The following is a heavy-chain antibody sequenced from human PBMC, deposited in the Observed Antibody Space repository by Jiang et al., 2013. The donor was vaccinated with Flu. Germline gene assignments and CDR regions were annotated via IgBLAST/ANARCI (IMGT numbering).Heavy chain of an antibody. CDR2: VHHSGRA. J-gene: IGHJ4*02. D-gene: IGHD3-16*01. V-gene: IGHV4-4*02. CDR3: ARRLVTYGGVILTPAYFDN. Sequence: GPGLVKPSGTLSLTCGVSGGSLNKPHWWSWVRQPPGKGLEWIGEVHHSGRATYDPSFRSRVTMSVDESRTQLSLNVNSVTAADTAVYYCARRLVTYGGVILTPAYFDNWARESRSSSPQ. CDR1: GGSLNKPHW.